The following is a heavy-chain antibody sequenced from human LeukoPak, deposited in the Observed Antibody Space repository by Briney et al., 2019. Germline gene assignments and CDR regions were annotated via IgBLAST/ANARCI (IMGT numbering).Heavy chain of an antibody. D-gene: IGHD1-14*01. Sequence: KASEPLSFTCIVSGGPLSSYYWSGFRKPPGKGLEWIGYIYYSGSTKYNPSLKSRVTVSADTSKNQFSLKVRSVTVADTAVYYCARASPLPDLWGQGTLVTVSS. V-gene: IGHV4-59*13. CDR3: ARASPLPDL. CDR2: IYYSGST. J-gene: IGHJ4*02. CDR1: GGPLSSYY.